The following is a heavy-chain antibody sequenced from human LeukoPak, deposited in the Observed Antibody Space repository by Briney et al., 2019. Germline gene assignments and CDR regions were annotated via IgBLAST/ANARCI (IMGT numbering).Heavy chain of an antibody. V-gene: IGHV4-34*01. J-gene: IGHJ4*02. D-gene: IGHD3-22*01. CDR3: ARGEDYYDQWYFDY. CDR2: INHSGIT. CDR1: GGSFSGYY. Sequence: SETLSLTCAVYGGSFSGYYWTWIRQPPGRGLEWIGEINHSGITNYNPSPKSRVTISVDASKNQFSLKLSSVTAADTAVYYCARGEDYYDQWYFDYWGQGTLVTVSS.